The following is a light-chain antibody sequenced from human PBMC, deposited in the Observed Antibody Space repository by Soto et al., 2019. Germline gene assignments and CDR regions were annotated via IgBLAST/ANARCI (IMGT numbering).Light chain of an antibody. CDR1: QSVLHSSNNKNY. CDR2: WAS. Sequence: DIVLTQSPDSLAVSLGERATINCKSSQSVLHSSNNKNYLAWYQQKPGQPPKVIIYWASTREAGVPDRFSGSGSGTDFTLTISSLQAEDVAVYYCQQFYSSWTFGQGTKVEIK. CDR3: QQFYSSWT. V-gene: IGKV4-1*01. J-gene: IGKJ1*01.